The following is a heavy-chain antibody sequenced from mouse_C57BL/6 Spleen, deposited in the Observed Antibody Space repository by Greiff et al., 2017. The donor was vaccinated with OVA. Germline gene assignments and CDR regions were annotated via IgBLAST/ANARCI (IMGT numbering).Heavy chain of an antibody. D-gene: IGHD2-3*01. Sequence: QVQLQQSGPGLVQPSQSLSITCTVSGFSLTSYGVHWVRQSPGKGLAWLGVIWSGGSTDYNAAFISRLSISKDNSKSQVFYKMNSLQADDTAIYYCARNPSYDGYFYYFDYWGQGTTLTVSS. CDR3: ARNPSYDGYFYYFDY. CDR2: IWSGGST. V-gene: IGHV2-2*01. J-gene: IGHJ2*01. CDR1: GFSLTSYG.